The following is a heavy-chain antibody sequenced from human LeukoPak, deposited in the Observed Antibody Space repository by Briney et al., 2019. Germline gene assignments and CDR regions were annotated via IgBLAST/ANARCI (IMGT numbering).Heavy chain of an antibody. CDR3: ARDNDKVVDH. V-gene: IGHV1-18*01. D-gene: IGHD1-1*01. J-gene: IGHJ4*01. Sequence: ASVKVSCKASGGTFSSYAISWVRQAPGQGLEWMGWITAYNGNRLYAQRFQGRITLTTDTSTSTSYMELRSLEYDDTAIYYCARDNDKVVDHWGQGTLVTVSS. CDR2: ITAYNGNR. CDR1: GGTFSSYA.